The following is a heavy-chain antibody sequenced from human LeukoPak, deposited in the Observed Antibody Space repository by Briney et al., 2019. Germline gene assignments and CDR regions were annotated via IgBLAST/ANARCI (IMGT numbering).Heavy chain of an antibody. CDR3: ARHHIAVGDIS. CDR1: GGSISSHY. J-gene: IGHJ5*02. V-gene: IGHV4-59*08. D-gene: IGHD2-2*01. Sequence: SETLSLTCSVSGGSISSHYWSWIRQPPGKGLEWIAHMYYSGNTKYNPSLKSRVTISVDTSKAQFSLKLSSATAADTAVYYCARHHIAVGDISWGQGTLVTVSS. CDR2: MYYSGNT.